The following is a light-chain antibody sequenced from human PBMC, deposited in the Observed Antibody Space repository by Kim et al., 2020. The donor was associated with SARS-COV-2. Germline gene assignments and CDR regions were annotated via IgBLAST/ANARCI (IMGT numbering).Light chain of an antibody. Sequence: IKMTQSPSSMSVSVGDRVTITYRASQHIINNLNWYQQRPGKAPELLIYTTSTLQTGVPSRFSGSGSGTDFTITISTLQAEDVATYYCKQCYSKSRTFGGGTKVDIK. J-gene: IGKJ4*02. CDR2: TTS. CDR1: QHIINN. V-gene: IGKV1-39*01. CDR3: KQCYSKSRT.